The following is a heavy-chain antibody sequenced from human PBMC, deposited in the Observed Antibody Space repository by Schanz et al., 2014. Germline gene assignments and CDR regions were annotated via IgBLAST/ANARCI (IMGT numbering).Heavy chain of an antibody. Sequence: EVQLVESGGNLVQPGGSLRLSCVASGFTFSSHSMNWVRQAPGQGLEWLSYISGSGNTIYYADSVKGRFTISRDNAKNSLSLQIDRLRDEDTAVYYCARRYSRRYCFDYWGQGTLVAVSS. D-gene: IGHD4-4*01. CDR1: GFTFSSHS. CDR2: ISGSGNTI. V-gene: IGHV3-48*02. J-gene: IGHJ4*02. CDR3: ARRYSRRYCFDY.